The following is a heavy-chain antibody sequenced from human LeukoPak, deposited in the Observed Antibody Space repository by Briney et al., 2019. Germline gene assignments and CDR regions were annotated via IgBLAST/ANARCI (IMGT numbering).Heavy chain of an antibody. CDR3: AREPRGANNLRAPYWYFDL. CDR2: IYYSGSA. V-gene: IGHV4-39*02. J-gene: IGHJ2*01. CDR1: GASISSSSYY. Sequence: PSETLSLTCTVSGASISSSSYYWGWIRQPPGKGLEWIGTIYYSGSASYNPSLKSRVTISIDTSKNQISLKLSSVTAADTAVYYCAREPRGANNLRAPYWYFDLWGRGTLVTVSS. D-gene: IGHD3-10*01.